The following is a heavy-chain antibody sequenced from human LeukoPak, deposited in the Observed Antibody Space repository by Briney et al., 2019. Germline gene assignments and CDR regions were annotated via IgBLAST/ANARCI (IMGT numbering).Heavy chain of an antibody. CDR3: AKDIFDSSGPLDY. D-gene: IGHD3-22*01. V-gene: IGHV3-23*01. Sequence: GGSLRLSCAASGFTFSSYAMSWVRQAPGKGLEWVSAISGSGGSTYYADYVKGRFTISRDNSKNTLYLQMNSLRAEDTAVYYCAKDIFDSSGPLDYWGQGTLVTVSS. CDR1: GFTFSSYA. CDR2: ISGSGGST. J-gene: IGHJ4*02.